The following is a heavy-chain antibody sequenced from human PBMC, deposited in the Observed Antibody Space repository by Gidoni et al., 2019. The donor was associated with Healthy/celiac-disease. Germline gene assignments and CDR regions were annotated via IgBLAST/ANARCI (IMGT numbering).Heavy chain of an antibody. Sequence: QLQLQESGPGLVKPSETLSLTCTVSGGSISSSSYYWGWIRQPPGKGLEWIGSIYYSGSTYYNPSLKSRVTISVDTSKNQFSLKLSSVTAADTAVYYCARHLSDYGSGNWFDPWGQGTLVTVSS. CDR1: GGSISSSSYY. D-gene: IGHD3-10*01. J-gene: IGHJ5*02. V-gene: IGHV4-39*01. CDR3: ARHLSDYGSGNWFDP. CDR2: IYYSGST.